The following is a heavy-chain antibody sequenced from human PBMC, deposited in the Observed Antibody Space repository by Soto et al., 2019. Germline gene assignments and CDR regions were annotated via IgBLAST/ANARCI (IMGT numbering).Heavy chain of an antibody. CDR1: GFTFSSYG. CDR3: ARDKSGGWVFDY. D-gene: IGHD6-19*01. J-gene: IGHJ4*02. Sequence: QVQLVESGGGVVQPGRSLRLSCAASGFTFSSYGMHWVRQAPGKGREWVAIIWSDGSDKDYADSVKGRFTISRDNSKNMLFLQMNSLRAEDTAVYYCARDKSGGWVFDYWGQGTLVSVSS. V-gene: IGHV3-33*01. CDR2: IWSDGSDK.